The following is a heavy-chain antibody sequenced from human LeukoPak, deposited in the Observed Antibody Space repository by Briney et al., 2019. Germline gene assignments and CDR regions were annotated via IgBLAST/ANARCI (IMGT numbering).Heavy chain of an antibody. CDR3: AKDFWRWLQDQEGS. J-gene: IGHJ5*02. CDR1: GGSISSYY. V-gene: IGHV4-4*07. D-gene: IGHD5-24*01. CDR2: IYTSGST. Sequence: SETLSLTCTVSGGSISSYYWSWIRQPAGKGLEWIGRIYTSGSTNYNPSLKSRVTMSVDTSKNQFSLKLSSVTAEDTAVYYCAKDFWRWLQDQEGSWGQGTLVTVSS.